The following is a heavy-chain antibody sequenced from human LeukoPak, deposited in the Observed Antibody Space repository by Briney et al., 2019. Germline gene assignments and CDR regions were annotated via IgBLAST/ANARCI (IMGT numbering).Heavy chain of an antibody. CDR1: GASIRSYY. J-gene: IGHJ4*02. Sequence: SETLSLTCTVSGASIRSYYWSWIRQAPGKGLEWIGYRDKSGWSKFNPFLESRVSISVDMSENQFSLKVTSVSAADTAVYYCAGGVAVVGAADYWGQGTLVTVSS. CDR2: RDKSGWS. CDR3: AGGVAVVGAADY. V-gene: IGHV4-59*01. D-gene: IGHD6-13*01.